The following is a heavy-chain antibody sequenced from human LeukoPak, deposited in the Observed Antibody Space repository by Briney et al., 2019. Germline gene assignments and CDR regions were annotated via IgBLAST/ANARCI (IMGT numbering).Heavy chain of an antibody. V-gene: IGHV3-48*03. D-gene: IGHD3-10*01. CDR3: ARAGYYGSGSHRVAFDI. Sequence: PGRSLRLSCAATGFTFSSYEMNWVRQAPGKGLEWVSYISSSGSTIDYADSVRGRFTISRDNAKNSLYLQMNSLRAEDTAVYYYARAGYYGSGSHRVAFDIWGQGTMVTVSS. CDR1: GFTFSSYE. J-gene: IGHJ3*02. CDR2: ISSSGSTI.